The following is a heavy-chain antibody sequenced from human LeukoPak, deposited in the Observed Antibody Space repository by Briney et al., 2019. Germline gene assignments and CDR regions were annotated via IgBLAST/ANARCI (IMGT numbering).Heavy chain of an antibody. D-gene: IGHD3-22*01. V-gene: IGHV3-30*03. CDR1: GFTFSSYG. Sequence: GGSLRLSCAASGFTFSSYGMHWVRQAPGKGLEWVAVISYDGSNKYYADSVKGRFTISRDNSKNTLYLQMNSLRAEDTAVYYCAREFDDSSGYFGDYFDYWGQGTLVTVSS. CDR2: ISYDGSNK. J-gene: IGHJ4*02. CDR3: AREFDDSSGYFGDYFDY.